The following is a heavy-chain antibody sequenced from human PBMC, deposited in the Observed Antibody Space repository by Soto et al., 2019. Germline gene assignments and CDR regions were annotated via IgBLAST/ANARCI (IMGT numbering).Heavy chain of an antibody. J-gene: IGHJ6*04. D-gene: IGHD3-9*01. CDR2: IYWDDAK. V-gene: IGHV2-5*02. Sequence: QITLTESGPTLVKPTQTLTLTCTFSGISLTNSGVGVSWIRQPPGKALEWLAVIYWDDAKHFSPSQNSRLTITEDTPKNQVVVTMTNMDSVDTATYFCAQMDFDLYGMDVWGEGTTVIVSS. CDR1: GISLTNSGVG. CDR3: AQMDFDLYGMDV.